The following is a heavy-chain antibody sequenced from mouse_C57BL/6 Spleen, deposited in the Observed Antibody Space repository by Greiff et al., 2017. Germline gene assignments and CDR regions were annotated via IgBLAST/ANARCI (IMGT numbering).Heavy chain of an antibody. Sequence: QVHVKQSGAELVKPGASVKLSCKASGYTFTEYTLHWVKQRSGQGLEWIGWFYPGSGSIQYNEKFKDKATLTADQSSRTVYLQLSSLTSEDTAVYVLARHDYSNDSSAPVYYFDYWGQGTTLTVSS. J-gene: IGHJ2*01. CDR2: FYPGSGSI. V-gene: IGHV1-62-2*01. CDR1: GYTFTEYT. D-gene: IGHD1-1*01. CDR3: ARHDYSNDSSAPVYYFDY.